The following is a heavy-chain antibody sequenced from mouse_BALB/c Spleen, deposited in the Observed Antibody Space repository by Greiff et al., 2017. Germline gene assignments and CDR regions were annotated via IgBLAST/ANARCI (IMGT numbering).Heavy chain of an antibody. Sequence: VKLMESGPGLVAPSQSLSITCTVSGFSLTGYGVNWVRQPPGKGLEWLGMIWGDGSTDYNSALKSRLSISKDNAKSQVFLKMNSLQTDDTAMYYCARNERNLGDAMDYWGQGTSVTVAS. CDR1: GFSLTGYG. V-gene: IGHV2-6-7*01. CDR2: IWGDGST. CDR3: ARNERNLGDAMDY. J-gene: IGHJ4*01.